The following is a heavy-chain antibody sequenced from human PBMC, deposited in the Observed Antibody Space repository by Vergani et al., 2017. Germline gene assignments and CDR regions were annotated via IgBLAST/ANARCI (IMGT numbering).Heavy chain of an antibody. D-gene: IGHD3-3*01. V-gene: IGHV5-51*03. J-gene: IGHJ5*02. CDR2: IYAGDSDV. CDR3: AKTHDFSSLYSSYNWVDP. Sequence: DVQLVPSGAEVKKPGESLKISCQGSGYSITNYWIAWVRQRPGKGLEWMGIIYAGDSDVRYSPSFQGQVTMSVDKSLSTAYLQWSSLKASDTSTYYFAKTHDFSSLYSSYNWVDPWGQGTQVTVSS. CDR1: GYSITNYW.